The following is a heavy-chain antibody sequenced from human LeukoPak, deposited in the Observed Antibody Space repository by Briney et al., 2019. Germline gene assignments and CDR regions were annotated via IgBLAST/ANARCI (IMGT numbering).Heavy chain of an antibody. Sequence: TGGSLRLSCAASGFSVSSNYMSWVRQAPGKGLEWVSFIYSGGSTYYPDSVKGRFTFSRDNSKNMLYLQMNSLRAEDTAVYYCAKDAVFGDYEWVFDYWGQGTLVTVSS. CDR2: IYSGGST. V-gene: IGHV3-53*05. D-gene: IGHD4-17*01. J-gene: IGHJ4*02. CDR3: AKDAVFGDYEWVFDY. CDR1: GFSVSSNY.